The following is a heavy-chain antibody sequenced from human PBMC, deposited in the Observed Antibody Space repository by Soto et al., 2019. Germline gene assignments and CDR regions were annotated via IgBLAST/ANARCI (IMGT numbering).Heavy chain of an antibody. Sequence: SETLSLTCAVYGGSFSGYYWSWIRQPPGKGLEWIGEINHSGSTNYNPSLKSRVTISVDTSKNQFSLKLSSVTAADTAVYYCARAKCLGVGFDYWGQGTLVTVSS. CDR1: GGSFSGYY. D-gene: IGHD3-10*01. J-gene: IGHJ4*02. V-gene: IGHV4-34*01. CDR2: INHSGST. CDR3: ARAKCLGVGFDY.